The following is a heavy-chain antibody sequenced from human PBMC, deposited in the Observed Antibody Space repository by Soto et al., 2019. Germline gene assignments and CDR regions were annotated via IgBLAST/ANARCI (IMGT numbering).Heavy chain of an antibody. CDR1: GYSFTSYW. V-gene: IGHV5-51*01. CDR3: ARLRRSAAGIPSSYIDY. Sequence: GESLKISCKGSGYSFTSYWIGWVRQMPGKGLEWMGIVYPGDSDTRYSPSFQGQVTISADKSISTAYLQWSSLKASDTAMYYCARLRRSAAGIPSSYIDYWGQGTLVTVSS. D-gene: IGHD2-2*02. J-gene: IGHJ4*02. CDR2: VYPGDSDT.